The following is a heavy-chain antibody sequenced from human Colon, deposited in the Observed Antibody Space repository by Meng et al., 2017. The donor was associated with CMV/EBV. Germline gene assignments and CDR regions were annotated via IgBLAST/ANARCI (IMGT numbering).Heavy chain of an antibody. J-gene: IGHJ4*02. Sequence: VSGGSISSGDFYWTWIRQPPGKGLEWIGYISFSGSTYYNPSLKSRVTISLDTSKNQFSLKLNSVTAADTAVYFCARVRSSSSRYFDYWGQGTLVAVSS. CDR1: GGSISSGDFY. CDR3: ARVRSSSSRYFDY. CDR2: ISFSGST. D-gene: IGHD6-13*01. V-gene: IGHV4-30-4*01.